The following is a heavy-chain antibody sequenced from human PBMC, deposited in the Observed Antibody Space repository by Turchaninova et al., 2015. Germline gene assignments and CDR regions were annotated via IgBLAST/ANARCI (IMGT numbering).Heavy chain of an antibody. CDR3: ARGRDYYGSGIDY. CDR1: GGSFSGYY. J-gene: IGHJ4*02. V-gene: IGHV4-34*01. Sequence: QVQLQQWGAGLLKPSETLPLTCAVYGGSFSGYYWSWIRQPPGKGLEWIGENKHSGSTNYNPSLKSRVTISVDTSKNQFSLKLSSVTAADTAVYYCARGRDYYGSGIDYWGQGTLVTVSS. CDR2: NKHSGST. D-gene: IGHD3-10*01.